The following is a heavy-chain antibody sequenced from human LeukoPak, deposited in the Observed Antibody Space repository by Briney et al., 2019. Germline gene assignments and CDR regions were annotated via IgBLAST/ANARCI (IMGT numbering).Heavy chain of an antibody. D-gene: IGHD1-26*01. V-gene: IGHV1-18*01. J-gene: IGHJ5*02. CDR2: ISAYNGNT. CDR1: GYTFTSYG. CDR3: ARHLYSGGLLNPFDP. Sequence: ASVKVSCKASGYTFTSYGISWVRQAPGQGLEWMGWISAYNGNTNYAQKLQGRVTMTTDTSTSTAYMELRSLRSDDTAVYYCARHLYSGGLLNPFDPWGQETLVTVSS.